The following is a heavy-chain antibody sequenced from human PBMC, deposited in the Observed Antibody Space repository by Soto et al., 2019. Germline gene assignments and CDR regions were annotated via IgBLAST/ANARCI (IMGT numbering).Heavy chain of an antibody. CDR3: ARWDDAYYARFDY. Sequence: QVQLVQSGAEVKKSGASVKVSCKASGYTFTSHDINWVRQATGQGLEWMGWMNPNSGNTGYAQKFQGRVTMTRNTSRSTAYMELSSLRSEDTAVYYCARWDDAYYARFDYWGQGTLVTVSS. J-gene: IGHJ4*02. CDR1: GYTFTSHD. V-gene: IGHV1-8*01. CDR2: MNPNSGNT. D-gene: IGHD3-22*01.